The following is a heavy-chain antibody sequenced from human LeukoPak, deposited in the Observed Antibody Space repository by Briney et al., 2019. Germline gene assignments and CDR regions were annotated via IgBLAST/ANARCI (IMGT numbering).Heavy chain of an antibody. J-gene: IGHJ4*02. V-gene: IGHV1-2*02. CDR1: GYTFTGYY. CDR2: INPNSGGT. D-gene: IGHD2-2*01. Sequence: ASVKVSCKASGYTFTGYYMHWVRQAPGQGLEWMGWINPNSGGTNYAQKFHGRVTMTRDTSISTAYMELSRLRSDDTAVYYCARATPRGLVVPAATRLDYWGQGTLVTVSS. CDR3: ARATPRGLVVPAATRLDY.